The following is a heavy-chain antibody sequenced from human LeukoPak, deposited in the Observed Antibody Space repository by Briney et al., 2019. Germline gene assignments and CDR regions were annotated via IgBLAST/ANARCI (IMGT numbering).Heavy chain of an antibody. D-gene: IGHD6-19*01. V-gene: IGHV3-15*01. J-gene: IGHJ4*02. CDR2: IKSKTDGGTT. Sequence: GGSLRLSCAASGFTFSTYWMTWVRQAPGKGLEWVGRIKSKTDGGTTDYAAPVKGRFTISRDDSKNTLYLQMNSLKTEDTAVYYCTTRIAVAGTGYYWGQGTLVTVSS. CDR1: GFTFSTYW. CDR3: TTRIAVAGTGYY.